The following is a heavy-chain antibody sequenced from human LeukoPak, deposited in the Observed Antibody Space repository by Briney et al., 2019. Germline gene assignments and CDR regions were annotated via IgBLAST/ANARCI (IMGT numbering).Heavy chain of an antibody. CDR3: ARSRGLDF. CDR1: GFTFSSYL. CDR2: IKQDGSEK. V-gene: IGHV3-7*05. J-gene: IGHJ4*02. Sequence: PGGSLRLSCAAPGFTFSSYLMSWVRQPPGKGLEWVANIKQDGSEKYYVDSVKGRFTISRDNAKNLLYLQMNSLRAEDTAVYYCARSRGLDFWGQGTLVTVSS.